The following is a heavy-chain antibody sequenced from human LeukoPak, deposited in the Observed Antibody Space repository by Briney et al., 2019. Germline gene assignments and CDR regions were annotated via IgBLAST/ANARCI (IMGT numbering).Heavy chain of an antibody. CDR2: ISSSSSTI. CDR1: GFTFSSYS. D-gene: IGHD3-22*01. Sequence: GGSLRLSCAASGFTFSSYSMNWVRQAPGKGLEWVSYISSSSSTIYYADSVKGRFTISRDNAKNSLYLQMNSLRAEDTAVYYCARVLLPYYYYYMDVWGKGTTVTVSS. CDR3: ARVLLPYYYYYMDV. J-gene: IGHJ6*03. V-gene: IGHV3-48*01.